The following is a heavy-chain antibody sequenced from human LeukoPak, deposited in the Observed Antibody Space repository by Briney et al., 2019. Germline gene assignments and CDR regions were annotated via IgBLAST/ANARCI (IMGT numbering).Heavy chain of an antibody. Sequence: PSETLSLTCAVYGGSFSGYYWSWIRQPPGKGLEWIGEINHSGSTNYNPSLKGRVTISVDTSKNQFSLKLSSVTAADTAVYYCARGLRVLWFGELFAVPFDPWGQGTLVTVSS. J-gene: IGHJ5*02. D-gene: IGHD3-10*01. CDR3: ARGLRVLWFGELFAVPFDP. CDR1: GGSFSGYY. CDR2: INHSGST. V-gene: IGHV4-34*01.